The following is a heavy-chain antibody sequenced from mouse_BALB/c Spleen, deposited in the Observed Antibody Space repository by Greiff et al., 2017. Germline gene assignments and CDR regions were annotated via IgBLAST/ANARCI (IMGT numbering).Heavy chain of an antibody. J-gene: IGHJ3*01. CDR2: IRNKANGYTT. CDR3: ARVEVYYDYDVCAY. CDR1: GFTFTDYY. Sequence: EVKLVESGGGLVQPGGSLRLSCATSGFTFTDYYMSWVRQPPGKALEWLGFIRNKANGYTTEYSASVKGRFTISRDNSQSILYLQMNTLRAEDSATYYCARVEVYYDYDVCAYWGQGTLVTVSA. D-gene: IGHD2-4*01. V-gene: IGHV7-3*02.